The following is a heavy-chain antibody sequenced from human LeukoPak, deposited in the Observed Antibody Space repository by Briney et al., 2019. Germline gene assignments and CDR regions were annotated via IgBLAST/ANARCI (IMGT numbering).Heavy chain of an antibody. D-gene: IGHD6-19*01. CDR3: ARANRPFHSSGWYKVY. J-gene: IGHJ4*02. Sequence: GRSLRLSCAASGFAFSSYAMHWVRQAPGKGLEWVALISYDGSNQNYADSVKGRFTISRDNPKNTLYLQVNSLRAEDTAVYYCARANRPFHSSGWYKVYWGQGTLVTVSS. CDR2: ISYDGSNQ. CDR1: GFAFSSYA. V-gene: IGHV3-30*04.